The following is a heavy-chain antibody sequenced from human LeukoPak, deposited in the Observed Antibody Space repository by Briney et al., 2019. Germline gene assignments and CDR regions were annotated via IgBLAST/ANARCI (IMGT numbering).Heavy chain of an antibody. CDR3: ARDAGYFISTSCYVYGMDV. D-gene: IGHD2-2*01. J-gene: IGHJ6*02. CDR2: IYYSGST. V-gene: IGHV4-59*01. CDR1: GGSISSYY. Sequence: PSETLSLTCTVSGGSISSYYWSWIRQPPGKGLEWIGDIYYSGSTNYNPSLKSRVTISVDKSKNQYSLKLSSVTAADTAVYYCARDAGYFISTSCYVYGMDVWGQGTTVTVSS.